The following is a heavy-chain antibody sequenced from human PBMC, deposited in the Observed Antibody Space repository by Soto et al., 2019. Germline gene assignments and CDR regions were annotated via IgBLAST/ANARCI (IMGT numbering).Heavy chain of an antibody. CDR1: GFAFISYT. J-gene: IGHJ6*02. CDR3: ARDQMVRGEFYFYYGMDV. D-gene: IGHD3-10*01. V-gene: IGHV3-21*06. CDR2: ISSSSDYI. Sequence: WGSLRLSCADSGFAFISYTMNWVRHAPFKWLEWVSSISSSSDYIYYADSVKGRFTISRDNAKNSLYLQMNSLTAEDTAVYYCARDQMVRGEFYFYYGMDVWGLGTTVTVSS.